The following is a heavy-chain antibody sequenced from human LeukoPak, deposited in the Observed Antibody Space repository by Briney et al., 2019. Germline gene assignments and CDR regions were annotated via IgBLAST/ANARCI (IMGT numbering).Heavy chain of an antibody. V-gene: IGHV1-46*03. Sequence: ASVKVSCKASGYTFTSYYMHWVRQAPGRGLEWMGIINPSGGSTSYAQKFQGRVTMTRDTSTSTVYMELSSLRSEDTAVYYCASARGLRFLEGALGYWGQGTLVTVSS. J-gene: IGHJ4*02. CDR2: INPSGGST. CDR1: GYTFTSYY. CDR3: ASARGLRFLEGALGY. D-gene: IGHD3-3*01.